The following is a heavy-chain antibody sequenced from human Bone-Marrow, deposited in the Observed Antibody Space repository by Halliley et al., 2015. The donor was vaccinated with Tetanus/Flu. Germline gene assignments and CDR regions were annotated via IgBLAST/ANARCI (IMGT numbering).Heavy chain of an antibody. D-gene: IGHD3-16*01. CDR1: GGSISSHY. V-gene: IGHV4-59*11. CDR2: MYYTGST. J-gene: IGHJ5*01. CDR3: AREASLEYDYVWGSSHLTWFDP. Sequence: LRLSCIVSGGSISSHYWSWIRQPPGKGLEWIGYMYYTGSTKYNPSLRSRVTISVDTSKNQFSLKLSSVSAADTAVYYCAREASLEYDYVWGSSHLTWFDPWGQGTTVTVSS.